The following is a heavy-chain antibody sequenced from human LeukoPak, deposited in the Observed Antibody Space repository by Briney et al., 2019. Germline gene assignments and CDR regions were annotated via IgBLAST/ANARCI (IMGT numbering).Heavy chain of an antibody. V-gene: IGHV3-48*01. J-gene: IGHJ4*02. Sequence: PGGSLRLSCAASGFTFSSYSMNWVRQAPGKGLEWVSYISSSSSTIYYADSVKGRFTISRDNAKNSLYLQMNSLRAEDTAVYYCARAKGLWSGYYKAYFDYWGQGTLVTVSS. CDR1: GFTFSSYS. CDR2: ISSSSSTI. CDR3: ARAKGLWSGYYKAYFDY. D-gene: IGHD3-3*01.